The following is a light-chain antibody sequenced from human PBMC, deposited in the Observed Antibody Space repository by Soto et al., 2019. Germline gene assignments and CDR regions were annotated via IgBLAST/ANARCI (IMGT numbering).Light chain of an antibody. Sequence: EIVFTQSPCTLSLSPGEGATLSCIPSQSLSGNYLAWYQQKPGQAPRVIIYRASIRATGISDRFSGSGYGTDFTLTISRLEPEDFAVYYCQHYGASPWTFGQGTRLEI. CDR1: QSLSGNY. J-gene: IGKJ5*01. V-gene: IGKV3-20*01. CDR2: RAS. CDR3: QHYGASPWT.